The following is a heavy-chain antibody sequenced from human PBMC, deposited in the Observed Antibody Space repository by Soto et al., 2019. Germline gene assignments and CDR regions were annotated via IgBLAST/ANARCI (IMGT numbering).Heavy chain of an antibody. D-gene: IGHD2-15*01. J-gene: IGHJ6*02. CDR2: INPKSGGT. CDR1: GYTFTDHY. CDR3: AKWGQEYSSGGSCSRHDNSYGMDV. Sequence: GASVKVSCKSSGYTFTDHYIHWVRQAPGPGLEWMGWINPKSGGTNYAQKFQGRVTMTRDTSISTAYLDLSGLSSNDTAMYFCAKWGQEYSSGGSCSRHDNSYGMDVWGQGTTVTVSS. V-gene: IGHV1-2*02.